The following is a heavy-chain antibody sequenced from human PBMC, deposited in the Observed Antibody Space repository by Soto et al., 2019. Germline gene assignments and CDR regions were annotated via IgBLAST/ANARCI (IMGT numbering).Heavy chain of an antibody. D-gene: IGHD3-22*01. Sequence: QLQLQESGPGLVKPSETLSLTCTVSGGSISSSSYYWGWIRQPPGKGLEWIGSIYYSGSTYYNPSLKSRVTIAVDTSKHQCSLKLSSVTAADTAVYYCASAPYYYDSSGPTPLNWFDPWGQGTLVTVSS. CDR3: ASAPYYYDSSGPTPLNWFDP. CDR2: IYYSGST. J-gene: IGHJ5*02. V-gene: IGHV4-39*01. CDR1: GGSISSSSYY.